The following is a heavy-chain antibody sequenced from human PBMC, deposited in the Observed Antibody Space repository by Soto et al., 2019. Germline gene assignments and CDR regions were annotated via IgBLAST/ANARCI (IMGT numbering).Heavy chain of an antibody. J-gene: IGHJ4*02. D-gene: IGHD3-10*01. CDR3: ARGRPVLLWFGEYYFDY. V-gene: IGHV4-34*01. CDR2: INHSGST. Sequence: SETLSLTCAVYGGSFSGYYWSWIRQPPGKGLEWIGEINHSGSTNYNPSLKSRVTISVDTSKNQFSLKLSSVTAADTAVYYCARGRPVLLWFGEYYFDYWGQGTLVTVSS. CDR1: GGSFSGYY.